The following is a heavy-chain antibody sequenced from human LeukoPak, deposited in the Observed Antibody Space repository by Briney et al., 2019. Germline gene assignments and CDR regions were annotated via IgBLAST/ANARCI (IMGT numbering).Heavy chain of an antibody. Sequence: ASVKVSCKASGYIFTTYAMHWVRQAPGQRLEWMGWISTYNGHTNYARKVQGRVTMTTDTSTSTAYMELRSLRSDDTAVYYCAREGGRYCSGGSCYSSNGWYGGLNYWGQGTLVTVSS. CDR3: AREGGRYCSGGSCYSSNGWYGGLNY. V-gene: IGHV1-18*01. CDR2: ISTYNGHT. CDR1: GYIFTTYA. D-gene: IGHD2-15*01. J-gene: IGHJ4*02.